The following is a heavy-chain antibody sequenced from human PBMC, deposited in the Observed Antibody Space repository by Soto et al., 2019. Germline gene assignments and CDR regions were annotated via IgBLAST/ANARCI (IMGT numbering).Heavy chain of an antibody. J-gene: IGHJ6*02. CDR3: ARDSLKGPKWELTGGGMDV. Sequence: QVQLVESGGGLVKPGGSLRLSCAASGFTFSDYYMSWIRQAPGKGLEWVSYISSSGNTIYYADSVKGRFTVSRDNAKNSLYLQRNSLGAEDTAVYYCARDSLKGPKWELTGGGMDVWGQGTTVTVSS. CDR2: ISSSGNTI. CDR1: GFTFSDYY. V-gene: IGHV3-11*01. D-gene: IGHD1-26*01.